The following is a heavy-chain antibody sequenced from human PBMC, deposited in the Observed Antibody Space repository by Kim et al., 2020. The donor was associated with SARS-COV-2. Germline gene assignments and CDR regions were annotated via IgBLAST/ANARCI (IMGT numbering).Heavy chain of an antibody. V-gene: IGHV3-43*01. Sequence: DSVKGRFTISRDNSKNSLYLQMNSLRTEDTALYYCAKDRKVPAAYDAFDIWGQGTMVTVSS. J-gene: IGHJ3*02. D-gene: IGHD2-2*01. CDR3: AKDRKVPAAYDAFDI.